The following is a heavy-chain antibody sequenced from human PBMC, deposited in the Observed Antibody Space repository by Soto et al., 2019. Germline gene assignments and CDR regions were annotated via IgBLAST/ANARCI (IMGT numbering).Heavy chain of an antibody. CDR3: ALYSNSWYPSQDY. CDR1: GGSISTHY. CDR2: IHYSGNT. Sequence: SDTLSLTCTVSGGSISTHYWNWIRQPPGKGLEWIGNIHYSGNTNYNPSLKSRVTISVDTSKNQFSLKLSSVTAADTAVYYCALYSNSWYPSQDYWGQGTLVTVS. J-gene: IGHJ4*02. V-gene: IGHV4-59*11. D-gene: IGHD6-13*01.